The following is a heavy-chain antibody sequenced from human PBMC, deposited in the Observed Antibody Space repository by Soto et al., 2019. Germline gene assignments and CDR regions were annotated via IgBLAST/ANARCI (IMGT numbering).Heavy chain of an antibody. D-gene: IGHD3-16*01. V-gene: IGHV4-39*01. J-gene: IGHJ4*02. CDR3: ARQPRGPGYGERGLYFDY. CDR2: VYYSGST. Sequence: KTSETLSLTCTVSGGSTNSRSDYWGWIRQPPGKGLEWIGSVYYSGSTYDNPSLQSRVTISVDTSRNQFSLKLISVTAADTAVYFCARQPRGPGYGERGLYFDYWGQGTLVTVSS. CDR1: GGSTNSRSDY.